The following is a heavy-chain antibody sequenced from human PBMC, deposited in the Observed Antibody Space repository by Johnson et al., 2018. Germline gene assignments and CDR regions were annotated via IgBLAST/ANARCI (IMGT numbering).Heavy chain of an antibody. CDR1: GGSFSGYY. V-gene: IGHV4-34*01. CDR3: ARGRYCSGGSCLLRARPGYFHY. J-gene: IGHJ1*01. CDR2: INHSGTT. D-gene: IGHD2-15*01. Sequence: HVQLQQWGAGLLKXSETLSLXCAVYGGSFSGYYWSWIRQPPGKGLEWIGEINHSGTTNYNPSLKSRVTISVDTFKTQFSLKLSSVTAAETAVYYCARGRYCSGGSCLLRARPGYFHYWGQGTLVTVSS.